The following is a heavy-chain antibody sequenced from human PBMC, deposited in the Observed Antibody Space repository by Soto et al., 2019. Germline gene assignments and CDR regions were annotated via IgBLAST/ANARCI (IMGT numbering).Heavy chain of an antibody. J-gene: IGHJ5*02. D-gene: IGHD3-3*02. Sequence: PSETLSLTCTVSGGSISSSGYYWGWTRQPPGKGLEWIGSIYYSGSTSYTPPLKRRVTISVDTSNNQFSLKLSSVTASDTAVYFCSRPNVAFYNLFAPCSQGTLVTVSS. CDR3: SRPNVAFYNLFAP. CDR2: IYYSGST. CDR1: GGSISSSGYY. V-gene: IGHV4-39*01.